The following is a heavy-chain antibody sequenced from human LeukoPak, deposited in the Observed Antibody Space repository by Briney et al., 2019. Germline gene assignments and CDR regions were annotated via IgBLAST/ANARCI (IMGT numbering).Heavy chain of an antibody. CDR2: FFYSGST. CDR1: GGSISSRTYY. CDR3: ARGRRLGYCSGGSCFWFDP. D-gene: IGHD2-15*01. J-gene: IGHJ5*02. V-gene: IGHV4-39*01. Sequence: SETLSLTCTVSGGSISSRTYYWGWIRQPPGKGLEWIGSFFYSGSTYSNPSLKSRVTFSVDTSKNQFSLKLDSVTAADTAVYYCARGRRLGYCSGGSCFWFDPWGQGTLVTVSS.